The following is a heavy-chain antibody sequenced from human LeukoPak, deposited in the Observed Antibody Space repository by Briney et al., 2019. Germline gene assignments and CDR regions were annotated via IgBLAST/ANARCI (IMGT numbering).Heavy chain of an antibody. D-gene: IGHD2-2*01. J-gene: IGHJ3*02. Sequence: SETLSLTCTVSGGSISSSYWSWIRQPPGKGLEWIGYIYYTGTTNYNPSLKSRVTISVDTSKNQFSLKLSSVTAADTAVYYCARDLRDIVVVSAAMGDAFDIWGQGTMVTVSS. CDR1: GGSISSSY. V-gene: IGHV4-59*12. CDR2: IYYTGTT. CDR3: ARDLRDIVVVSAAMGDAFDI.